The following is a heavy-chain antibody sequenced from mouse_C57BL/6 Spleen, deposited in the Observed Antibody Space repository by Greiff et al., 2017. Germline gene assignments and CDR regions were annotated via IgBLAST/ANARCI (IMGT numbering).Heavy chain of an antibody. Sequence: QVQLQQSGAELVKPGASVKISCKASGYAFSSYWMNWVKQRPGKGLEWIGQIYPGDGDTNYTGKFKGKATLTSYKASSTAYMQLSSLTSEDSAVYFCARSDYGSSYEGYFDYWGQGTTLTVSS. D-gene: IGHD1-1*01. CDR3: ARSDYGSSYEGYFDY. CDR1: GYAFSSYW. J-gene: IGHJ2*01. CDR2: IYPGDGDT. V-gene: IGHV1-80*01.